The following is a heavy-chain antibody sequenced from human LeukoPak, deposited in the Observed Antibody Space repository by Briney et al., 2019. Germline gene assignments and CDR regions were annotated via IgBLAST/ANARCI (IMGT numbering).Heavy chain of an antibody. CDR2: ISTDGNNE. D-gene: IGHD6-19*01. CDR1: GFSFTMYG. Sequence: GGSLRLSCAASGFSFTMYGIHWVRQAPGKGLEWVAVISTDGNNEYYANSVKGRFTISRDNSKNTVYLQMNSLRDEDTALYYCAKAGIGVVGYFDYWGQGTLVTVSS. CDR3: AKAGIGVVGYFDY. J-gene: IGHJ4*02. V-gene: IGHV3-30*18.